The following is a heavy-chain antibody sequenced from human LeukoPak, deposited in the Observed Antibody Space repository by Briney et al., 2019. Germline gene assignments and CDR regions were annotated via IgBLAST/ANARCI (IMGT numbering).Heavy chain of an antibody. CDR3: AKGLRSILYGMDV. J-gene: IGHJ6*02. D-gene: IGHD3-3*01. CDR1: GFTFYDYA. CDR2: ISWNSGSI. Sequence: PGGSLRLSCAASGFTFYDYAMHWVRQAPGKGLEWVSGISWNSGSIGYADSVKGRFTISRDNAKNSLYLQMNSLRAEDTALYYCAKGLRSILYGMDVWGQGTTVTVSS. V-gene: IGHV3-9*01.